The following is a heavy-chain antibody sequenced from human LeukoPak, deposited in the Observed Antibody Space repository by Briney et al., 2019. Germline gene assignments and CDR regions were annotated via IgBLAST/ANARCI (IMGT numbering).Heavy chain of an antibody. J-gene: IGHJ4*02. CDR1: GGSISSGGYY. CDR3: AREHLGSGSYYLYYFDY. Sequence: NPSETLSLTCTVSGGSISSGGYYWSWIRQHPGKGLEWIGYIYYSGSTYYNPSLKSRVTISVDTSKNQFSLKLSSVTAADTAVYYCAREHLGSGSYYLYYFDYWGQGTLVTVSS. CDR2: IYYSGST. D-gene: IGHD3-10*02. V-gene: IGHV4-31*03.